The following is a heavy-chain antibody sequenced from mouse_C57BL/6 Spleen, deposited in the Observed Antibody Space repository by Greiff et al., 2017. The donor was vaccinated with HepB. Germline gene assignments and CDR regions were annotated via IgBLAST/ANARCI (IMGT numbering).Heavy chain of an antibody. D-gene: IGHD2-3*01. Sequence: QVHVKQSGAELVKPGASVKISCKASGYAFSSYWMNWVKQRPGKGLEWIGQIYPGDGDTNYNGKFKGKATLTADKSSSTAYMQLSSLTSEDSAVYFCARGDDGYYPFAYWGQGTLVTVSA. CDR3: ARGDDGYYPFAY. V-gene: IGHV1-80*01. CDR1: GYAFSSYW. CDR2: IYPGDGDT. J-gene: IGHJ3*01.